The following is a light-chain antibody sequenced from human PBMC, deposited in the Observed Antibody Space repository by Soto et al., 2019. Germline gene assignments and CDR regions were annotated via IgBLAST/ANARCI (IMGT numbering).Light chain of an antibody. CDR3: HQYKT. CDR1: QSVSSDY. CDR2: GAS. V-gene: IGKV3-20*01. J-gene: IGKJ1*01. Sequence: VLTQSPGTLSLPPGERATLSCRASQSVSSDYVTWYHQKPGQAPRLLIYGASRRATDIPDRFSGSGSGTDFTLTISRLEPEDLGVYYCHQYKTFGQGTKVEIK.